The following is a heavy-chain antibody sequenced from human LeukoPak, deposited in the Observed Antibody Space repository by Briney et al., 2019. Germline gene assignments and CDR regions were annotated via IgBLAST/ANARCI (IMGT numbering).Heavy chain of an antibody. D-gene: IGHD3-10*01. Sequence: PGGSLRLFCAASGFTFSSYWMSWVRQAPGKGLEWVTNIKQDGSEKYYADSVKGRFTISRDNSKNTMYLQMNSLRAEDTAVYYCAKDYSKTSYYGSGTYYRPNWFDPWGQGTLVTVSS. J-gene: IGHJ5*02. CDR2: IKQDGSEK. CDR1: GFTFSSYW. V-gene: IGHV3-7*01. CDR3: AKDYSKTSYYGSGTYYRPNWFDP.